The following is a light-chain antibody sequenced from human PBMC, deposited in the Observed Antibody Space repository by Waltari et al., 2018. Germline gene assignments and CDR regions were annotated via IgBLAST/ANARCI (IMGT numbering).Light chain of an antibody. J-gene: IGKJ5*01. Sequence: ETVLPQSPATLSLSPGERATLSCRASQSFRTHFAWYQQKPGQPPPLLIYEASKRVTGLPARFSGSGSGTEFTLTISSLEPEDFGVYYCQQRNTWPPSMTFGQGTRLEIK. CDR1: QSFRTH. CDR2: EAS. CDR3: QQRNTWPPSMT. V-gene: IGKV3-11*01.